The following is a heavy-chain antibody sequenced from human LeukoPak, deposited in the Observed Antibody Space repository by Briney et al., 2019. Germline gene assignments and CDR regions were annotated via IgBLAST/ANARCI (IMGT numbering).Heavy chain of an antibody. V-gene: IGHV4-34*01. CDR2: INHSGST. Sequence: SETLSLTCAVYGGSFSDYYWSWIRQPPGKGLEWIGEINHSGSTNYNPSLKSRVTISVDTSKNQFSLKLSSVTAADTAVYYCARHFCDFWSGYYTGYNWFDPWGQGTLVTVSS. D-gene: IGHD3-3*01. J-gene: IGHJ5*02. CDR3: ARHFCDFWSGYYTGYNWFDP. CDR1: GGSFSDYY.